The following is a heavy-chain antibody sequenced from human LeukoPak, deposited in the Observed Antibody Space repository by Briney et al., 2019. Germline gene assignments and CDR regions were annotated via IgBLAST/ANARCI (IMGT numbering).Heavy chain of an antibody. D-gene: IGHD3-10*01. CDR1: GFPVKTNY. CDR2: IYSDGDT. V-gene: IGHV3-53*01. Sequence: GGSLRLSCRVSGFPVKTNYVTWVRQAPGKGLEWVSVIYSDGDTFYGDSVKGRFTFSRDDSHNTLYLQMNSLRGEDTAMYYCARGRGVNAFDIWGQGTMVTVSS. CDR3: ARGRGVNAFDI. J-gene: IGHJ3*02.